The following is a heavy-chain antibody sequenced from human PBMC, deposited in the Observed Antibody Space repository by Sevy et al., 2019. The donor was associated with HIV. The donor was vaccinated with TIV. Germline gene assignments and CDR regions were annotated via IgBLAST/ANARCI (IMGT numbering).Heavy chain of an antibody. CDR2: ISTNGRTI. CDR1: AATFSDFY. J-gene: IGHJ4*02. CDR3: ATPPWRSDIFDY. Sequence: GGSLRLSCTASAATFSDFYMSWIRQAPGKGLEWLSYISTNGRTIYYADSVKGRFTVSRDKAKKSQFLQMNSLRAEDTAIYLCATPPWRSDIFDYWGQGALVTVSS. V-gene: IGHV3-11*01.